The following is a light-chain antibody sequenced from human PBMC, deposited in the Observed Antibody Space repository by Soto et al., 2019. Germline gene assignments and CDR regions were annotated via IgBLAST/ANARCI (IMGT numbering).Light chain of an antibody. Sequence: EIVLTQYPATLSLSPGERATLSCRASQNVSSYLAWYQQKPGQAPRLLIYDASNRATGIPARFRGSGSGTDCPLTSSSLEPEDFAVYYCQQRSNWPLTFGGGTKVEIK. CDR3: QQRSNWPLT. J-gene: IGKJ4*01. CDR2: DAS. CDR1: QNVSSY. V-gene: IGKV3-11*01.